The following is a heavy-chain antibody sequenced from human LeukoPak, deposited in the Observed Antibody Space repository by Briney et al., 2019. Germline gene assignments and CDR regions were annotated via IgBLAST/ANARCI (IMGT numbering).Heavy chain of an antibody. D-gene: IGHD6-19*01. Sequence: ASVKVSCKASGYTFTSYYMHWVRQAPGQGLEWMGIINPSGGSTSYAQKFQGRVTMTRDTSTSTVYMELSSLRSEDTAVYYCANTDKGQWHPSYWFDPWGQGTLVTVSS. CDR2: INPSGGST. V-gene: IGHV1-46*01. CDR1: GYTFTSYY. CDR3: ANTDKGQWHPSYWFDP. J-gene: IGHJ5*02.